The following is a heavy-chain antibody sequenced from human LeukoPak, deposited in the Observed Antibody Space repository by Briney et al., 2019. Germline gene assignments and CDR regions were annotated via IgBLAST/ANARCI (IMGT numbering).Heavy chain of an antibody. CDR2: IYTSGST. D-gene: IGHD6-6*01. J-gene: IGHJ4*02. CDR3: ARVADGDYFDY. V-gene: IGHV4-61*02. CDR1: GGSISSGSYY. Sequence: SETLSLTCTVSGGSISSGSYYWSWIRQPAGKGLEWIGRIYTSGSTNYNPSLKSRVTISVDSSKNQFSLKLSSVTAADTAVYYCARVADGDYFDYWGQGTLVTVSS.